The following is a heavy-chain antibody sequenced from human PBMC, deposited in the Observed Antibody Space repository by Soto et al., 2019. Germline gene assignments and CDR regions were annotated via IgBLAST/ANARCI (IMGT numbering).Heavy chain of an antibody. D-gene: IGHD3-10*01. J-gene: IGHJ6*02. V-gene: IGHV1-18*01. CDR2: ISAYNGNT. CDR1: RYTFTSYG. Sequence: ASGNVSCKSSRYTFTSYGISWVRQAPGQGLEWMGWISAYNGNTNYAQKLQGRVTMTTDTSTSTAYMELRSLRSDDTAVYYCARQYYYGSGSYYYYYGMDVWGQGTTVTVS. CDR3: ARQYYYGSGSYYYYYGMDV.